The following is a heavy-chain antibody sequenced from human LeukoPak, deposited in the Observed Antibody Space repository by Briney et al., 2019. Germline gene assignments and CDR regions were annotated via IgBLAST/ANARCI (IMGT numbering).Heavy chain of an antibody. CDR1: GFSFSSYG. CDR2: ISYDGSNK. CDR3: AKDPSYNGNYLTY. Sequence: GGSLRLSCAASGFSFSSYGMHWVRQAPGKGLEWVAVISYDGSNKYYADSVKGRFTISRDNSKNTLYLQMNSLRAEDTAVYYCAKDPSYNGNYLTYWGQGTLVTVSS. V-gene: IGHV3-30*18. D-gene: IGHD1-14*01. J-gene: IGHJ4*02.